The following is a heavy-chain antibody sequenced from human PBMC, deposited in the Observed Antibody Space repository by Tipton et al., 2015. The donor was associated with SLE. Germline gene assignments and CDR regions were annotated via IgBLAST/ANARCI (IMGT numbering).Heavy chain of an antibody. CDR1: GGSISSSSYY. J-gene: IGHJ4*02. V-gene: IGHV4-39*01. Sequence: TLSLTCTVSGGSISSSSYYWGWIRQPPGKGLEWIGSIYYSGSTYYNPSLKSRVTISVDTSKNQFSLKLSSVTAADTAVYYCANQNRILGATIDYWGQGILVTVSS. D-gene: IGHD1-26*01. CDR2: IYYSGST. CDR3: ANQNRILGATIDY.